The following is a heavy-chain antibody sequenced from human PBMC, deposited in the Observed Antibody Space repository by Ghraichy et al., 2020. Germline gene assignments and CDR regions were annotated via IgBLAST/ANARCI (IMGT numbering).Heavy chain of an antibody. V-gene: IGHV3-23*01. D-gene: IGHD3-22*01. CDR1: GFTFSSYA. Sequence: GSLRLSCAASGFTFSSYAMSWVRQAPGKGLEWVSAISGSGGSTYYADSVKGRFTISRDNSKNTLYLQMNSLRAEDTAVYYCAKFYDSSGYFPFGAGFDYWGQGTLVTVSS. J-gene: IGHJ4*02. CDR3: AKFYDSSGYFPFGAGFDY. CDR2: ISGSGGST.